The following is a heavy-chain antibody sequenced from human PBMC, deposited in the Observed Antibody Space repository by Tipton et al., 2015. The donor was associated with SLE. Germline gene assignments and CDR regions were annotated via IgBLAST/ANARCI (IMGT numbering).Heavy chain of an antibody. CDR1: GFTFSDYY. V-gene: IGHV3-11*01. CDR2: ISSSGSTI. D-gene: IGHD2-15*01. Sequence: GSLRLSCAASGFTFSDYYMSWIRQAPGKGLEWVSYISSSGSTIYYADSVKGRFTISRDNAKNSLYLQMNSLRAEDTAMYYCAREATDCSGGSCYQDYWGQGTLVTVSS. J-gene: IGHJ4*02. CDR3: AREATDCSGGSCYQDY.